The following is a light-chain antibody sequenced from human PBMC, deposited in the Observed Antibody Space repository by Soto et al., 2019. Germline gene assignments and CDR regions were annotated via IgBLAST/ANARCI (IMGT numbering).Light chain of an antibody. V-gene: IGKV3-20*01. CDR3: QQYGSSPPIT. J-gene: IGKJ5*01. CDR2: GAS. CDR1: QSVTNTY. Sequence: EIVLTQSPGTLPLSPGERATLSCRASQSVTNTYLAWYQQKPVQPPRLLIYGASSRAAGIPERFSGSGSGTDFTLTISRLEPEDFAVYYCQQYGSSPPITFGQGTRLEIK.